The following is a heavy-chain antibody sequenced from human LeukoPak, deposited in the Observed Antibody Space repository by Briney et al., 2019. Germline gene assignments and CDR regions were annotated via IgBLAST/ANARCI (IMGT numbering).Heavy chain of an antibody. CDR2: IVGSGGST. V-gene: IGHV3-23*01. CDR1: GFTFSNYA. CDR3: SKWGDYDVLTGYYDSDF. Sequence: PGASLRLACAASGFTFSNYAMSWVRQPPGKGLEWVSAIVGSGGSTYYADSGKGRFTISRDNSKNTLFLQMNSLRVEDTALYYCSKWGDYDVLTGYYDSDFWGQGTLVTVSS. D-gene: IGHD3-9*01. J-gene: IGHJ4*02.